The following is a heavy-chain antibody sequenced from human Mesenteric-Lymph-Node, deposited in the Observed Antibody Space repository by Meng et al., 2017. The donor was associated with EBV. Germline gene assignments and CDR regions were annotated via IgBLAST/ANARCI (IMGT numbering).Heavy chain of an antibody. D-gene: IGHD5-12*01. J-gene: IGHJ4*02. CDR1: GSIYSTYA. CDR2: IIPIFSSA. V-gene: IGHV1-69*08. CDR3: ATGYSGYAWDF. Sequence: QVHPGESGAQVKKPGTSVNVSCKASGSIYSTYALSRARQAPVQGLEWMGSIIPIFSSANYAQNFQARITITADKSTSIAYRELSSLRSEDTAVYYCATGYSGYAWDFWGQGTLVTVSS.